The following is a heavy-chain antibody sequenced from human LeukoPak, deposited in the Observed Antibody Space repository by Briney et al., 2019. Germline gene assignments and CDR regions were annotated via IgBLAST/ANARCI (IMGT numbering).Heavy chain of an antibody. CDR2: ISDSGDTT. CDR3: AKDRRRTSGWYVFDY. Sequence: GGSLRLSCAASGFSFRNYAIAWVRQAPGKGLEWVSVISDSGDTTYYADSVKGRFTISRDNSKNTLYLQMNSLRAEDTAVYYCAKDRRRTSGWYVFDYWGQGTLVTVSS. CDR1: GFSFRNYA. V-gene: IGHV3-23*01. J-gene: IGHJ4*02. D-gene: IGHD6-19*01.